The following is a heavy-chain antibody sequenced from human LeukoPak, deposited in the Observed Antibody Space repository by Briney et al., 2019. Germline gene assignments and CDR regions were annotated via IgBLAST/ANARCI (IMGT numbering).Heavy chain of an antibody. CDR3: ARDPYSGYPYFDY. D-gene: IGHD5-12*01. CDR2: ISSSSSYI. V-gene: IGHV3-21*01. J-gene: IGHJ4*02. Sequence: PGGSLRLSCAASGFTFSSYSMTWVRQAPGKGLEWVSSISSSSSYIYYADSVKGRFTISRDNAKNSLYLQMNSLRAEDTAVYYCARDPYSGYPYFDYWGQGTLVTVSS. CDR1: GFTFSSYS.